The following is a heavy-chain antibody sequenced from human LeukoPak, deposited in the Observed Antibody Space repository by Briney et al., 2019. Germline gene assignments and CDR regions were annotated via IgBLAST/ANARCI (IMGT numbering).Heavy chain of an antibody. Sequence: GGSLRLSCAASGFTFSDYYMSWIRQAPGKGLEWVSAISGSGGSTYYADSVKGRFTISRDNSKNTLYLQMNSLRAEDTAVYYCAKDRTRRYCSGGSCYRPYYYYGMDVWGQGTTVTVSS. CDR1: GFTFSDYY. J-gene: IGHJ6*02. D-gene: IGHD2-15*01. CDR2: ISGSGGST. V-gene: IGHV3-23*01. CDR3: AKDRTRRYCSGGSCYRPYYYYGMDV.